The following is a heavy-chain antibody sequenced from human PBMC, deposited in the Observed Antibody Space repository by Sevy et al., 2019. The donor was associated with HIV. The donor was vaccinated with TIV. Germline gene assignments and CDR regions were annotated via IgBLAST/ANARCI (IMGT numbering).Heavy chain of an antibody. V-gene: IGHV4-61*01. D-gene: IGHD2-2*01. Sequence: SETLSLTCTVSGGSVSSGSYYWSWIRQPPGKGLEWIGYIYYSGGTNYNPSLRSRVTISVDTSKNQFSLKLSSVTAADTAVYYCARGPLGYCSSTSCPDVWGQGTTVTVSS. CDR1: GGSVSSGSYY. CDR2: IYYSGGT. J-gene: IGHJ6*02. CDR3: ARGPLGYCSSTSCPDV.